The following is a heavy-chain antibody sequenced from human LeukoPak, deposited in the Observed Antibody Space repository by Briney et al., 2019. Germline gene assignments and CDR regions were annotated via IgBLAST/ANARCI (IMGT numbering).Heavy chain of an antibody. CDR1: GGSISSYY. D-gene: IGHD2-2*01. V-gene: IGHV4-4*07. Sequence: SETLSLTCTVSGGSISSYYWSWIRQPAGKGLEWIGRIYTSGSTNYNPSLKSRVTMSVDTSKNQFSLKLSSVTAADTAVYYCARDVVVVPAAMTDDWYFDLWGRGTLVTVSS. CDR2: IYTSGST. CDR3: ARDVVVVPAAMTDDWYFDL. J-gene: IGHJ2*01.